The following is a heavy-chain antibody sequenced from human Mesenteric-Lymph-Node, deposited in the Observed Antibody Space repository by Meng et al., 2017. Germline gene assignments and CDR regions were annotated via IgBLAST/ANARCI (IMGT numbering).Heavy chain of an antibody. CDR2: ISSSSNYI. D-gene: IGHD5-18*01. CDR3: ARDTPGLLFDY. Sequence: EVQLVESGGGLVKRGGSRRLSCAASGFTFSSYTMNWVRRAPGKGLEWVSSISSSSNYIYSADSVKGRFTISRDNAKNSLYLQMNSLRAEDTAVYYCARDTPGLLFDYWGQGTLVTVSS. V-gene: IGHV3-21*01. J-gene: IGHJ4*02. CDR1: GFTFSSYT.